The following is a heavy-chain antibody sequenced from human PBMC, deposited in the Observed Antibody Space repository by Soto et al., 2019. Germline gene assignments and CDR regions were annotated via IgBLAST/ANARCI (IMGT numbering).Heavy chain of an antibody. V-gene: IGHV1-18*01. D-gene: IGHD6-6*01. J-gene: IGHJ4*02. Sequence: ASVKVSCKASGYTFTSYGISWVRQAPVQGLEWMGWISAYNGNTNYAQKLQGRVTMTTVTSTSTAYMELRSLRSDDTAVYYCARVSSGRIAARLVGFDYWGQGTLVTVSS. CDR1: GYTFTSYG. CDR3: ARVSSGRIAARLVGFDY. CDR2: ISAYNGNT.